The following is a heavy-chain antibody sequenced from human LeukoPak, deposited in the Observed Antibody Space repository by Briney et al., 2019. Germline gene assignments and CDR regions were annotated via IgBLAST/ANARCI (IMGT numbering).Heavy chain of an antibody. V-gene: IGHV4-34*01. CDR2: INHSGST. CDR1: GGSFSGYY. CDR3: ARDRGIAAAGTDDAFDI. D-gene: IGHD6-13*01. J-gene: IGHJ3*02. Sequence: SETLSLTCAVYGGSFSGYYWSWIRQPPGKGLEWIGEINHSGSTNYNPSLKSRVTISVDTSKNQFSLKLSSVTAADTAVYYCARDRGIAAAGTDDAFDIWGQGTMVTVSS.